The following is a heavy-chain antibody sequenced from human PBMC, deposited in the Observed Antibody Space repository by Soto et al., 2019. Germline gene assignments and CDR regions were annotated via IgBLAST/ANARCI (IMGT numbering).Heavy chain of an antibody. Sequence: GGSLRLSCAASGFTFSIYAMHWVRQAPGKGLEWVAVTSFDGGYQYYADSVKGRFTISRDNSKNTLYLQVNSLRAEDTAVYYCARDRSAVAGDYYYYGMDVWGQGTTVTVSS. CDR2: TSFDGGYQ. J-gene: IGHJ6*02. CDR1: GFTFSIYA. CDR3: ARDRSAVAGDYYYYGMDV. D-gene: IGHD6-19*01. V-gene: IGHV3-30*04.